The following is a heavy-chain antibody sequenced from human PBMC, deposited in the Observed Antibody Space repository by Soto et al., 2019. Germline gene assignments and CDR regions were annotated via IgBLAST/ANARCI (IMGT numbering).Heavy chain of an antibody. Sequence: QVQLVQSGAEVKKPGASVKVSCKASGYTFTSYDINWVRQAPGQGLEWMGWMNPNSGNTGYAQKFQGRVTMTRKTYTSTAYMELSSLRSEDTAVYSCARERTVAGNDYWGQGTLVTVSS. D-gene: IGHD6-19*01. CDR2: MNPNSGNT. J-gene: IGHJ4*02. CDR1: GYTFTSYD. V-gene: IGHV1-8*01. CDR3: ARERTVAGNDY.